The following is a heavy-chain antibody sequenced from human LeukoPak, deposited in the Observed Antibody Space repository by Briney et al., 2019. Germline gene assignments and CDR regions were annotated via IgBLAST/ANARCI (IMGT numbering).Heavy chain of an antibody. V-gene: IGHV4-39*07. CDR2: ISYGGCT. CDR3: ARGDSSVVDY. CDR1: GGSLSSSSYF. Sequence: PSETLSLTCTVSGGSLSSSSYFWGWLRQSPGKGLEWIGSISYGGCTYYNPSLKSRVTISLDTSNNQFSLKLSSVIAADTAVYYCARGDSSVVDYWGQGTLVTVSS. D-gene: IGHD6-19*01. J-gene: IGHJ4*02.